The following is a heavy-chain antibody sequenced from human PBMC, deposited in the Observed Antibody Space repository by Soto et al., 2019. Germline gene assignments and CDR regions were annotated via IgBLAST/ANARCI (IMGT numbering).Heavy chain of an antibody. CDR2: ISGSGGST. CDR3: AYSSTPFDY. V-gene: IGHV3-23*01. CDR1: GFTFSSYS. D-gene: IGHD6-13*01. J-gene: IGHJ4*02. Sequence: PGVSLRLSFAAPGFTFSSYSMSWVRQAPGKGLEWVSAISGSGGSTYYADSVKGRFTISRDNSKNTLYLQMNSLRAEDTAVYYCAYSSTPFDYWGQGTLVTVSS.